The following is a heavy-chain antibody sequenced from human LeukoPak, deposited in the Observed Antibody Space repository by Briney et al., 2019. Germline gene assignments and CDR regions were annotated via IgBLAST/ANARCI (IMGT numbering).Heavy chain of an antibody. CDR3: ARVVIPDAFGAFNI. J-gene: IGHJ3*02. CDR1: GGSFSGYY. D-gene: IGHD2-21*01. Sequence: SETLSLTCAVYGGSFSGYYWSWIRQPPGKGLEWIGEINHSGSTNYNPSLKSRVTMSVDTSKNQFSLKLSSVTAADTAVYYCARVVIPDAFGAFNIWGQGTMVTVSS. CDR2: INHSGST. V-gene: IGHV4-34*01.